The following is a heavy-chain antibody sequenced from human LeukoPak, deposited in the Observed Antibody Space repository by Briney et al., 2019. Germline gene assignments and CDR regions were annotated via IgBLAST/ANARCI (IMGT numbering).Heavy chain of an antibody. V-gene: IGHV3-23*01. CDR1: GFNFPNYA. J-gene: IGHJ4*02. D-gene: IGHD5-18*01. Sequence: GGSLRLSCEASGFNFPNYAMTWVRQAPGKGLEWVSGISGRGGSIDYVDSVKGRLTISRDNAKNTLYLQMNSLRAEDTAVYYCARGGYHAYYLDYWGQGSLVTVSS. CDR3: ARGGYHAYYLDY. CDR2: ISGRGGSI.